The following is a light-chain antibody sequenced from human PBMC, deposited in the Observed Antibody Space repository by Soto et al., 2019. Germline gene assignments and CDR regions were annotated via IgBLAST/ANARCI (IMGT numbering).Light chain of an antibody. CDR3: QQYDSSPWT. J-gene: IGKJ1*01. CDR1: QSVSSSF. V-gene: IGKV3-20*01. Sequence: EIVLTQSPGTLSLSPGKRATLSCRASQSVSSSFLAWYQQKPGQAPRLLIYGASSRATGIPDRFSGSGSGTDFTLTISGLEPEDFAVYYCQQYDSSPWTFGQGTKVEIK. CDR2: GAS.